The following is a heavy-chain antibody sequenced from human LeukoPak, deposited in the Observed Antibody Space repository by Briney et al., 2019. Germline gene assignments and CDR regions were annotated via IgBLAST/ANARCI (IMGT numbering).Heavy chain of an antibody. CDR3: ARGGSPTTYYYDSSGAHYFDY. J-gene: IGHJ4*02. CDR2: INPSGGST. CDR1: GYIFTSYY. D-gene: IGHD3-22*01. V-gene: IGHV1-46*01. Sequence: ASVKVSCKASGYIFTSYYMHWVRQAPGQGLEWMGIINPSGGSTSYAQKFQGRVTMTRDMSTSTVYMELSSLRSEDTAVYYCARGGSPTTYYYDSSGAHYFDYWGQGTLVTVSS.